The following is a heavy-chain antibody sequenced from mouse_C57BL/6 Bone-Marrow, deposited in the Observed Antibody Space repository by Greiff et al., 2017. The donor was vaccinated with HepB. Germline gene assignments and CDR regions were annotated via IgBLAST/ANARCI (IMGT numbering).Heavy chain of an antibody. CDR3: ARGGGLLRGWDY. Sequence: QVQLQQPGAELVMPGASVKLSCKASGYTFTSYWMHWVKQRPGQGLEWIGEIDPSDSYTNYNQKFKGKSTLTVDKSSSTASMQLSSLTSEDSAVYYCARGGGLLRGWDYWGQGTSVTVSS. CDR2: IDPSDSYT. CDR1: GYTFTSYW. D-gene: IGHD1-1*01. V-gene: IGHV1-69*01. J-gene: IGHJ4*01.